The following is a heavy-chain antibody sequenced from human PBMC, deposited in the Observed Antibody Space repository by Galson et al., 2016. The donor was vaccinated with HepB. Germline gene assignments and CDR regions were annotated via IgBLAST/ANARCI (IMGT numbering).Heavy chain of an antibody. J-gene: IGHJ4*02. V-gene: IGHV4-59*13. Sequence: SEPLSLTCTVSRDYMKIYFCPWIRQPAGKGLEWIGFVHNGATPEYNPSLNSRVTISMDSSAPQFSLTLASVTATDTVVYLCARGSTLCRGWTVYFFDFWGQGTLVTASS. D-gene: IGHD6-19*01. CDR2: VHNGATP. CDR1: RDYMKIYF. CDR3: ARGSTLCRGWTVYFFDF.